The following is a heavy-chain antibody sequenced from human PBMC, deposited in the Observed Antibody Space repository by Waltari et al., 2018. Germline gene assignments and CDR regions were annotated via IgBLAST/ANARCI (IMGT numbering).Heavy chain of an antibody. Sequence: QVQLQESGPGLVKPSETLSLTCAVSGYSISSGYYWGWIRQPPGKGLEWIGSIYHSGSNYYNPSLKSRVTRSVDTSKNQFSLKLSSVTAADTAVYYCARDAGYSSSWGAWGQGTLVTVSS. D-gene: IGHD6-6*01. J-gene: IGHJ5*02. CDR1: GYSISSGYY. CDR3: ARDAGYSSSWGA. CDR2: IYHSGSN. V-gene: IGHV4-38-2*02.